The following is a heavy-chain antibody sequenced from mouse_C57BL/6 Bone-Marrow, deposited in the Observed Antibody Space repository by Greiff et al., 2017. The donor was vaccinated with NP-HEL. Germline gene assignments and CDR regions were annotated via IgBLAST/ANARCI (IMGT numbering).Heavy chain of an antibody. CDR1: GFTFSSYA. CDR3: TRDYDGNLGYFDV. CDR2: ISSGGDYI. D-gene: IGHD2-3*01. V-gene: IGHV5-9-1*02. J-gene: IGHJ1*03. Sequence: EVQRVESGEGLVKPGGSLKLSCAASGFTFSSYAMSWVRQTPEKRLEWVAYISSGGDYIYYADTVKGRFTISRDNARNTLYLQMSSLKSEDTAMYYCTRDYDGNLGYFDVWGTGTTVTVSS.